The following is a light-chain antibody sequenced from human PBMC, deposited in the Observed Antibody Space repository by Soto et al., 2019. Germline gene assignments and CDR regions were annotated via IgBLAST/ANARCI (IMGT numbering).Light chain of an antibody. J-gene: IGLJ2*01. CDR3: AAWDDSLRGVV. V-gene: IGLV1-36*01. CDR1: SSNIGNNA. Sequence: QSVLTQPPSVSEAPRQRVTISCSGSSSNIGNNAVNWYQQLPGKAPKLLIYYDDLLPSGVSGRFSGSKSGTSASLAISGLQSEDEADYYCAAWDDSLRGVVFGGGTQLTVL. CDR2: YDD.